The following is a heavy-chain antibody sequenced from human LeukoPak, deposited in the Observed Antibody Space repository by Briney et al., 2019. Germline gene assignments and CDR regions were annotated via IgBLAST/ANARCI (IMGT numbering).Heavy chain of an antibody. Sequence: PSETLSLTCAVYGGSFSGYYWSWIRQPPGKGLEWIGEINHSGSTNYNPSLKSRVTISVDTSKNQFSLKLSSVTAADTAEYYCARGARRITMIVVVITEGYYFDYWGQGTLVTVSS. D-gene: IGHD3-22*01. CDR1: GGSFSGYY. CDR3: ARGARRITMIVVVITEGYYFDY. J-gene: IGHJ4*02. V-gene: IGHV4-34*01. CDR2: INHSGST.